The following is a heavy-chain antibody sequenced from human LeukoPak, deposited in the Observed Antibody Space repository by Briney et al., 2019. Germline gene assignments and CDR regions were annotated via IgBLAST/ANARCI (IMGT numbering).Heavy chain of an antibody. J-gene: IGHJ4*02. CDR2: IYYSGST. V-gene: IGHV4-59*12. CDR3: ARRLVYDYVWGSYRPVYYFDY. CDR1: GGSISSYY. D-gene: IGHD3-16*02. Sequence: PSETLSLTCTVSGGSISSYYWSWIRQPPGKGLEWIGYIYYSGSTNYNPSLKSRVTISVDTSKNQFSLKLSSVTAADTAVYYCARRLVYDYVWGSYRPVYYFDYWGQGTLVTVSS.